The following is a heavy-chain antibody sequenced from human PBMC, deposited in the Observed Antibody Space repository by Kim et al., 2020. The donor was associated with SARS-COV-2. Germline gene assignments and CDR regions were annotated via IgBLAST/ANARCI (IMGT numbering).Heavy chain of an antibody. D-gene: IGHD3-9*01. J-gene: IGHJ4*02. CDR1: DVSMRSFY. Sequence: SETLSLTCTVSDVSMRSFYWSWIRQPPGKGLEWIGYISYSGGTNYNPSLNSRVTMSVDTSKNHFSLKLSSLTAADTAVYYCARIAEPGYYHFDYWGQGTLVTVSS. V-gene: IGHV4-59*13. CDR2: ISYSGGT. CDR3: ARIAEPGYYHFDY.